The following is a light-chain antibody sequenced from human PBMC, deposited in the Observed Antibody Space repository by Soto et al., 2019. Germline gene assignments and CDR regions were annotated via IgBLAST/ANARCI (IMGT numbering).Light chain of an antibody. Sequence: LVMTQSTATLSVSPGERATLSCRASQSVRTYLAWYQQKPGQAPRLLIYGASTRATDIPARFSGSGSETEFTLTISSLQPEDFATYYCQQSYSWEITFGPGTKVDIK. J-gene: IGKJ3*01. CDR3: QQSYSWEIT. V-gene: IGKV3-15*01. CDR1: QSVRTY. CDR2: GAS.